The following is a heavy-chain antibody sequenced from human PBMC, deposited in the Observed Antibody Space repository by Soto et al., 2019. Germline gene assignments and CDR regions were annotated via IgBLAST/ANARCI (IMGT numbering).Heavy chain of an antibody. CDR1: GGTFSSYA. Sequence: GASVKVSCKASGGTFSSYAISWVRQAPGQGLEWMGGIIPIFGTANYAQKFQGRVTITADESTSTAYMELSSLRSEDTAVYYCARSVVVPNYYYYGMDVWGQGTTVTVSS. CDR2: IIPIFGTA. D-gene: IGHD2-15*01. V-gene: IGHV1-69*13. CDR3: ARSVVVPNYYYYGMDV. J-gene: IGHJ6*02.